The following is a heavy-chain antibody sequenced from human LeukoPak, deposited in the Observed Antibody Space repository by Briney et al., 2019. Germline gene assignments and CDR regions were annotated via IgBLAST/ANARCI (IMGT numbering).Heavy chain of an antibody. CDR2: IYTSGST. Sequence: PSETLSLTCTVSGGSISSYYWSWIRQPAGKGLEWIGRIYTSGSTNYNPSLKSRVTMSVDTSKNQFSLKLSSVTAADTAVYYCARDPTYYYDSSGYYGDAFDIWGQGTMVTVSS. CDR1: GGSISSYY. V-gene: IGHV4-4*07. J-gene: IGHJ3*02. D-gene: IGHD3-22*01. CDR3: ARDPTYYYDSSGYYGDAFDI.